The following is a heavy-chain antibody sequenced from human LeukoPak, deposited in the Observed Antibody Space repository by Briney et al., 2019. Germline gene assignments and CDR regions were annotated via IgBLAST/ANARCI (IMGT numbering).Heavy chain of an antibody. D-gene: IGHD2-15*01. J-gene: IGHJ1*01. Sequence: GGSLRLSCAASGFSVSNNYMSWVRQAPGKGLEWVSVIYSGGSTFYSDSVKGRFTISRDNSKNTLYLQMNSLRAEDTAVYYCASDSYSPEYFQHWGQGTLVTVSS. V-gene: IGHV3-66*01. CDR2: IYSGGST. CDR3: ASDSYSPEYFQH. CDR1: GFSVSNNY.